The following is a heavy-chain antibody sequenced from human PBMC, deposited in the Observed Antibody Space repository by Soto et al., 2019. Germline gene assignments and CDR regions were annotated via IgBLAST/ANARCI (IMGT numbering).Heavy chain of an antibody. CDR1: GFTFSSYW. D-gene: IGHD3-3*01. Sequence: EVQLVESGGGLVQPGGSLRLSCAASGFTFSSYWMHWVRQAPGKGLVWVSRINSDGSSTSYADSVKGRFTISRDNAKNTLYLQMNSLRAEDTAVYYCARALGPIGSYDFWSGYSNYYYYGMDVWGQGTTVTVSS. V-gene: IGHV3-74*01. CDR3: ARALGPIGSYDFWSGYSNYYYYGMDV. CDR2: INSDGSST. J-gene: IGHJ6*02.